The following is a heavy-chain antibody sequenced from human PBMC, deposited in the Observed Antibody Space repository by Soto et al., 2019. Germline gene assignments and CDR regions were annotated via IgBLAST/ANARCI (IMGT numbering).Heavy chain of an antibody. J-gene: IGHJ6*02. V-gene: IGHV3-30-3*01. Sequence: PGGSLRLSCAASGFTFSSYAMHWVRQAPGKGLEWVAVISYDGSNKYYADSVKGRFTISRDNSKNTLYLQMNSLRAEDTAVYYCASLPPLRYFDWQTRDHPPTRKHYYYYGMDVWGQGTTVTVSS. CDR1: GFTFSSYA. CDR2: ISYDGSNK. CDR3: ASLPPLRYFDWQTRDHPPTRKHYYYYGMDV. D-gene: IGHD3-9*01.